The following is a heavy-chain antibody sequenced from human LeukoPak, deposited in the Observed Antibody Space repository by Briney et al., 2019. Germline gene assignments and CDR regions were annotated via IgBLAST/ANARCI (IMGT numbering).Heavy chain of an antibody. V-gene: IGHV3-23*01. J-gene: IGHJ4*02. CDR3: AKALGDWPTTLDY. CDR1: GFTFSSYG. Sequence: GGTLRLSCAASGFTFSSYGMSWVRQAPGKGLEWVSAISGSGGSTYYADSVKGRFTISRGNSKNTLYLQMNSLTAADTAVYFCAKALGDWPTTLDYWGRGTLVTVSS. D-gene: IGHD3-16*01. CDR2: ISGSGGST.